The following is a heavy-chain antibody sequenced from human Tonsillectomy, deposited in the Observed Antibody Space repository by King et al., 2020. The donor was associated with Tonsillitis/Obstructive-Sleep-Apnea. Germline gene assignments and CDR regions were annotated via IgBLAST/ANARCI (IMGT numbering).Heavy chain of an antibody. CDR1: GSSFTGYY. CDR2: INPNSVGT. V-gene: IGHV1-2*02. Sequence: QLVQSGAEVKKPGASVKVSCKASGSSFTGYYMHWLRQAPGQGLEWMGWINPNSVGTNYAKKFQGRVTMTRDRSTSTAYMELSRLRSDDTAVYYCAREDIVLIPAATKTYYYYGMDVWGQGTTVTVS. CDR3: AREDIVLIPAATKTYYYYGMDV. J-gene: IGHJ6*02. D-gene: IGHD2-2*01.